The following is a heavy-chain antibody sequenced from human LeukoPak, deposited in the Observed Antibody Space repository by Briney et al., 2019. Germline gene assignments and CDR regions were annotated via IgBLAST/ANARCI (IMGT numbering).Heavy chain of an antibody. CDR3: TRLGRSGSCKSGFCYGLYFQH. CDR1: GDSISSYY. Sequence: PSETLSLTCTVSGDSISSYYWSWIRQPPGKGLEWIGYIYYSGSTNYNPSLKSRVTISIDTSKNQFSLELSSVTAADTAVYYCTRLGRSGSCKSGFCYGLYFQHWGQGTLVTVSS. V-gene: IGHV4-59*08. D-gene: IGHD2-15*01. CDR2: IYYSGST. J-gene: IGHJ1*01.